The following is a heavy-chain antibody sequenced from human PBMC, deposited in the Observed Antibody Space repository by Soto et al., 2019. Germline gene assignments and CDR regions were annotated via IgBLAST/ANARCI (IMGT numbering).Heavy chain of an antibody. D-gene: IGHD3-16*01. CDR2: ISSSSSYI. CDR1: GFTFSSYS. CDR3: ARDLRAYFDY. Sequence: EVQLVESGGGLVKPGGSLRLSCAASGFTFSSYSMNWVRQAPGKGLEWVSSISSSSSYIYYADSVKGRFTISRDNAKNSLYLQMNSLRADDTAVYYCARDLRAYFDYWGQGTLVTVSS. V-gene: IGHV3-21*01. J-gene: IGHJ4*02.